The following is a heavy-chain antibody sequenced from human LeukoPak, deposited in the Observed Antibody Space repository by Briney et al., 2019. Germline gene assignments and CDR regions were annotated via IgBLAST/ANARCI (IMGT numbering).Heavy chain of an antibody. D-gene: IGHD3-9*01. Sequence: GGSLRLSCAASGFTFSNYGMHWVRQAPGKGLEWVSSISSSSSYIYYADSVKGRFTISRDNAKNSLSLQMNSLRADDAAVYYCARASSKQLAGYLPDGFDIWGQGTMVTVSS. J-gene: IGHJ3*02. V-gene: IGHV3-21*01. CDR2: ISSSSSYI. CDR1: GFTFSNYG. CDR3: ARASSKQLAGYLPDGFDI.